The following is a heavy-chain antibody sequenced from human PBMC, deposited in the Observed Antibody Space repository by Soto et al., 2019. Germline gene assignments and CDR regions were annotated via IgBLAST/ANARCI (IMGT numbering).Heavy chain of an antibody. Sequence: SETLSLTCAVYVGSFSGYYWTWVRQSQGKGLEWIGEINDSGYSKYNPSLKSRVTMSVDTSKSQFSVTLTSVTAADTAVYFCARGRKKRHFYDYGLDVWGPGTTVTVSS. V-gene: IGHV4-34*01. CDR1: VGSFSGYY. J-gene: IGHJ6*02. CDR3: ARGRKKRHFYDYGLDV. CDR2: INDSGYS.